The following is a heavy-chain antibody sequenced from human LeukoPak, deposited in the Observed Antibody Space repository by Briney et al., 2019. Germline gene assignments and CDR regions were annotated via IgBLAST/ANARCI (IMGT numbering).Heavy chain of an antibody. V-gene: IGHV4-39*01. J-gene: IGHJ4*02. CDR2: IYYSGST. CDR3: AKPFSFSSFDY. CDR1: GGSISSSSYY. D-gene: IGHD2/OR15-2a*01. Sequence: PSETLSPTCTVSGGSISSSSYYWGWIRQPPGKGLEWIGSIYYSGSTYYNPSLKSRVTISVDTSKNQFSLKLSSVTAADTAVYYCAKPFSFSSFDYGGQETLVTVSS.